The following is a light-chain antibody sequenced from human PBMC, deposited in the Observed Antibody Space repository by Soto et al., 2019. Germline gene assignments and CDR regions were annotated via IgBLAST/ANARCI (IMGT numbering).Light chain of an antibody. CDR3: QQRSSWPPFS. CDR1: QSVSSSY. J-gene: IGKJ3*01. CDR2: DAS. Sequence: EIVLTQSPGTLSLSPGERATLSCRASQSVSSSYLAWYQQQPGQAPRLLIYDASTRATGIPARFSGSGSGTDFTLTISSLEPEDFAIYYCQQRSSWPPFSFGAGTKVDIK. V-gene: IGKV3-11*01.